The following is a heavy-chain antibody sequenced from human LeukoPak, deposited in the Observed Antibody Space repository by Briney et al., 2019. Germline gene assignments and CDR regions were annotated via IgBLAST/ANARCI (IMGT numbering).Heavy chain of an antibody. CDR3: ARGGSGWYSPPYY. Sequence: TGGSLRLSCAASGFTVSSNYMSWVRQAPGKGLEWVSVIYSGGSTYYADSVKGRFTISRDNSKNTLYLQMNSLRAEDTAVYYCARGGSGWYSPPYYWGQGTLVTVSS. V-gene: IGHV3-66*01. J-gene: IGHJ4*02. CDR2: IYSGGST. D-gene: IGHD6-19*01. CDR1: GFTVSSNY.